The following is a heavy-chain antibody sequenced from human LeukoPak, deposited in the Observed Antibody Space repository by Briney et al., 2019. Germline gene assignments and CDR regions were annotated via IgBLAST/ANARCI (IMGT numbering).Heavy chain of an antibody. CDR1: RFTFSNYG. CDR2: ISSSGDNT. D-gene: IGHD5-18*01. CDR3: ANSKGEYSYGHPYYFDY. V-gene: IGHV3-23*01. J-gene: IGHJ4*02. Sequence: GGSLRLSCAASRFTFSNYGMSWVRQAPGKGLEWVSAISSSGDNTYYADSVKGRFTISRDNSKNTLYLQMNSLRAEDTAVYYCANSKGEYSYGHPYYFDYWGQGTLVTVSS.